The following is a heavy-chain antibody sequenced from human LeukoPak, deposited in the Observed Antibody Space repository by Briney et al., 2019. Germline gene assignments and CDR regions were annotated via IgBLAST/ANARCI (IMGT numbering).Heavy chain of an antibody. V-gene: IGHV5-10-1*01. D-gene: IGHD2-15*01. CDR3: ARRYCSGGSCYSFIN. Sequence: GESLKISCKGSGYSFTSYWISWVRQMPGKGLEWMGRIDPSDSYTNYSPSFQGHVTISADKSISTAHLQWSSLKASDTAMYYCARRYCSGGSCYSFINWGQGTLVTVSS. CDR1: GYSFTSYW. CDR2: IDPSDSYT. J-gene: IGHJ4*02.